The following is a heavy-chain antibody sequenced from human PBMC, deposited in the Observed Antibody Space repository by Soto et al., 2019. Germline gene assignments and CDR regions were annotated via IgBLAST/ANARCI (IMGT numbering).Heavy chain of an antibody. CDR1: GGSFTTYY. Sequence: QLQLQQWGAGLLKPSETLSLTCAVYGGSFTTYYWSWIRQSPGKGLEWIGEIDYSGSSNYNPSLKSRVTHSVKQSKNQFPPKLASKNGAETAVYYCARVRARFPRSPFDGWGPGAM. CDR2: IDYSGSS. J-gene: IGHJ3*01. CDR3: ARVRARFPRSPFDG. V-gene: IGHV4-34*01. D-gene: IGHD3-10*01.